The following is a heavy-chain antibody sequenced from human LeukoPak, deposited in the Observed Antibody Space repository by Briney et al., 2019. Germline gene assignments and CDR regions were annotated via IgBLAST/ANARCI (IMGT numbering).Heavy chain of an antibody. D-gene: IGHD3-10*01. CDR1: GFTFSSYG. CDR2: ISYDGSNK. CDR3: AKVSQQATYYYGSGSYYLDY. Sequence: GGSLRLSCAASGFTFSSYGMHWVRQAPGKGLEWVAVISYDGSNKYYTDSVKGRFTISRDNSKNTLYLQMNSLRAEDTALYYCAKVSQQATYYYGSGSYYLDYWGQGTLVTVSS. V-gene: IGHV3-30*18. J-gene: IGHJ4*02.